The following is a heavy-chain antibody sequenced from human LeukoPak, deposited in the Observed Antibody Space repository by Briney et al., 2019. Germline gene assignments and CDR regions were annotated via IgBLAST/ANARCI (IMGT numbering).Heavy chain of an antibody. D-gene: IGHD3-22*01. Sequence: GGSLRLSCAASGFTFSSYAMSWVRQAPGKGLEWVSAISGSGGTTYYAASVKGRFTISRDNSKNTLYLQMNSLRAEDTAVYYCAKDPYYYDSSGRYYFDYWSQGTLVTVSS. J-gene: IGHJ4*02. V-gene: IGHV3-23*01. CDR2: ISGSGGTT. CDR1: GFTFSSYA. CDR3: AKDPYYYDSSGRYYFDY.